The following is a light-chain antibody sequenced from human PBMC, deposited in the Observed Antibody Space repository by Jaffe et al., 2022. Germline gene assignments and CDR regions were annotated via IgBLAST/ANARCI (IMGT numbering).Light chain of an antibody. CDR3: ASYTRGNTEWV. J-gene: IGLJ3*02. V-gene: IGLV2-14*03. CDR1: SSDVGGYNF. Sequence: QSALTQPASVSGAPGQSITISCTGTSSDVGGYNFVSWYQQLPPKAPKLIIFDVIDRPFGVSNRFSGSKSGDTASLTISGLQAEDEAYYYCASYTRGNTEWVFGGGTKLTVL. CDR2: DVI.